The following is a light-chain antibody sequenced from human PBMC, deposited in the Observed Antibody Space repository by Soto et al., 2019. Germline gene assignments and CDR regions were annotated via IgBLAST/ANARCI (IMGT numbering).Light chain of an antibody. CDR2: LEGSGTY. V-gene: IGLV4-60*03. J-gene: IGLJ3*02. CDR1: SGHRSYI. Sequence: QLVLTQSSSASASLGSSVNLTCSLSSGHRSYIIAWHQQQPGKAPRFLMKLEGSGTYSKGSGIPDRFSGSSSGADRYLTIRNLQSEDEADYYCETWDTNTHVFGGGTQLTVL. CDR3: ETWDTNTHV.